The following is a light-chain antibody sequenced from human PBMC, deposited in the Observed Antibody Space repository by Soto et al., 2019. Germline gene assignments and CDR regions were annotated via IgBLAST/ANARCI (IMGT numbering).Light chain of an antibody. Sequence: VLTQPPSVSVAPGQRVTISCTGSSSNIGAGYDVHWYQQLPGTAPKLLIYGNSNRPSGVPDRFSGSKSGTSASLAITGLQAEDEADYYCQSYDSSLSGVVFGGGTKLTVL. CDR2: GNS. CDR1: SSNIGAGYD. V-gene: IGLV1-40*01. J-gene: IGLJ2*01. CDR3: QSYDSSLSGVV.